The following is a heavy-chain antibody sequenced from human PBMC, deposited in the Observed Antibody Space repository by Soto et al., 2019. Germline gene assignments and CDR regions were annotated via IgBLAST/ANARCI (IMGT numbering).Heavy chain of an antibody. V-gene: IGHV4-30-4*01. CDR1: GASVITGDYY. J-gene: IGHJ1*01. CDR3: VGTGTTDDF. D-gene: IGHD1-7*01. CDR2: IFYSGDT. Sequence: VQLLGSCPVLVKPSQTLSLTCTVSGASVITGDYYWSYIRQPPGKGLEWLGYIFYSGDTYYNPSLKSRATISLNSSRNQFSLTLTSVTDADTAVYYCVGTGTTDDFWGQGTLVNVSS.